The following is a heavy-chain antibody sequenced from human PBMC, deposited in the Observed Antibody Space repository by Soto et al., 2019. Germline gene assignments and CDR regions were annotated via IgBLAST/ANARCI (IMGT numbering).Heavy chain of an antibody. V-gene: IGHV1-8*01. CDR3: ASSVEWLSSFDY. CDR2: MNPNSGNT. CDR1: GYTFTSYD. D-gene: IGHD6-19*01. J-gene: IGHJ4*02. Sequence: QVQLVQSGAEVKKPGASVKVSCKASGYTFTSYDINWVRQATGQGLEWMGWMNPNSGNTGYAHKFQGRVTMTRNTSISTAYMELSSLRSDDTAVYYCASSVEWLSSFDYWGQGTLVTVSS.